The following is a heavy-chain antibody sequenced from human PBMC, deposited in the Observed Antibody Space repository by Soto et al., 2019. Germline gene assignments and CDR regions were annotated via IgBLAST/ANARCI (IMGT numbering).Heavy chain of an antibody. CDR2: IYWNGGST. CDR1: GFTFDDYG. D-gene: IGHD6-19*01. V-gene: IGHV3-20*04. Sequence: EVQLVESGGGVVRPGGSLRLSCAASGFTFDDYGMSWVRQAPGKGLEWVSGIYWNGGSTGYADSVKGRFSISIDNAKNSLYLQMTSLRAEATALEYCARLYSSAWYGPGRYWGQGTLVTVSP. J-gene: IGHJ4*02. CDR3: ARLYSSAWYGPGRY.